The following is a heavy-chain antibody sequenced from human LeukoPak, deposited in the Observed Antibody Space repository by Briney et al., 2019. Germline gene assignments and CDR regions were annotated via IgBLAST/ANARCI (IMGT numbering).Heavy chain of an antibody. J-gene: IGHJ3*02. V-gene: IGHV4-59*01. CDR2: IYYSGST. CDR3: ARNIVVVPAATPIGFDI. CDR1: GGSISSYY. D-gene: IGHD2-2*01. Sequence: SETLSLTCTVSGGSISSYYWSWIRQPPWKGLEWIGYIYYSGSTNYNPSLKSRVTISVDTSKNQFSLKLSSVTAADTAVYYCARNIVVVPAATPIGFDIWGQGTMVTVSS.